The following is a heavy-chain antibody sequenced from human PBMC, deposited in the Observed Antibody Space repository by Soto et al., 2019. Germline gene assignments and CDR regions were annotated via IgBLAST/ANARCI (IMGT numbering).Heavy chain of an antibody. Sequence: HPGGSLRLSCAASGFTFSSYGMHWVRQAPGKGLEWVAVIWYDGSNKYYADSVKGRFTISRDNSKNTLYLQMNSLRAEDTAVYYCARDYDILTRSYYFDYWGQGTLVTVSS. V-gene: IGHV3-33*01. CDR2: IWYDGSNK. CDR3: ARDYDILTRSYYFDY. J-gene: IGHJ4*02. CDR1: GFTFSSYG. D-gene: IGHD3-9*01.